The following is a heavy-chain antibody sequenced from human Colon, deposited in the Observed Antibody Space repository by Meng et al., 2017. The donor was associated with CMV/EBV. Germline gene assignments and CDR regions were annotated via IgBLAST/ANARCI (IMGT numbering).Heavy chain of an antibody. CDR3: ARGVHGRFCPGTTCYPVGY. V-gene: IGHV4-39*06. D-gene: IGHD2-2*01. CDR2: LYYGANT. CDR1: GGSISSASYF. Sequence: SEILSLTCAVSGGSISSASYFWGWIRHPPGKGLEWIGNLYYGANTYYNPSLRSRVSISVDKSRNQFALKVESVTAADTAVYYCARGVHGRFCPGTTCYPVGYWGQGTLVTVS. J-gene: IGHJ4*02.